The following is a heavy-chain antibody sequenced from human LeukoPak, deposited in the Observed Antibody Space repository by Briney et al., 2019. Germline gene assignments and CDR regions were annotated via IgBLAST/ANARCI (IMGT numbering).Heavy chain of an antibody. CDR3: AKDTGDYYDSSGYYEAPGAFDI. D-gene: IGHD3-22*01. CDR1: GVTFSSYA. J-gene: IGHJ3*02. Sequence: PGGSLRLSCAASGVTFSSYAMSWGRQAPGKGREWGSAISGSGGGTYYADSVKGRFTISRENSKNTLYLQMNSLRAEDTTVYYCAKDTGDYYDSSGYYEAPGAFDIWGQGTMVTVSS. V-gene: IGHV3-23*01. CDR2: ISGSGGGT.